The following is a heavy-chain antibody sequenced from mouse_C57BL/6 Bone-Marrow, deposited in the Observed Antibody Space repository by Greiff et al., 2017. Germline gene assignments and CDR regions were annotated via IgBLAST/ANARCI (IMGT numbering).Heavy chain of an antibody. D-gene: IGHD4-1*01. CDR1: GFTFNDDY. V-gene: IGHV14-4*01. Sequence: EVQLQQSGAELVRPGASVKLSCTASGFTFNDDYMHWVKQRPEQGLEWIGWIDPENGDTEYASKFKGKATITADTSSNTAYLQLSSLTSEDTAVYYCTTSWDWYFDVWGTGTTVTVSS. CDR3: TTSWDWYFDV. CDR2: IDPENGDT. J-gene: IGHJ1*03.